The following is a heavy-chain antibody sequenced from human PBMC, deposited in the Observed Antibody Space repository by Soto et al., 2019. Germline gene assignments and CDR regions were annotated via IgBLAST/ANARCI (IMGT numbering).Heavy chain of an antibody. CDR1: GYTFTSYG. CDR2: ISAYNGNT. CDR3: ARVRVEAGRFEY. V-gene: IGHV1-18*01. Sequence: SSLWVLCRASGYTFTSYGISWVRQAPGQWLGWRGWISAYNGNTNYAQKLQGRVTMTTDTSTSTPYMELRSLRSGDTAVYYSARVRVEAGRFEYWGQGTL. J-gene: IGHJ4*02. D-gene: IGHD6-13*01.